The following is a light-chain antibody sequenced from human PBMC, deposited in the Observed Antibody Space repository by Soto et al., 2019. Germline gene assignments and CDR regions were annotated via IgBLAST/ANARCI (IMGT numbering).Light chain of an antibody. Sequence: VVMTQSPASLSVSPGERVTLSCRASQSVDGDLAWFQQKPGQAPRLLISGASTRAAGIPDRFSGSGSGTEFTLTISRLEPEDFAVYYCQQYGDSPLTFGPGSTVDLK. V-gene: IGKV3-15*01. CDR1: QSVDGD. CDR2: GAS. CDR3: QQYGDSPLT. J-gene: IGKJ3*01.